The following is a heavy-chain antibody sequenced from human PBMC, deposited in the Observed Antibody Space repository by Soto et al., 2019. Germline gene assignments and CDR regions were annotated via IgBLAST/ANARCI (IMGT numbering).Heavy chain of an antibody. CDR1: GGSISSGGYY. J-gene: IGHJ6*02. CDR2: IYYSGST. D-gene: IGHD3-9*01. CDR3: ARGGSEIRYFAWLSTYYYYYGMDV. Sequence: LSLTCTVSGGSISSGGYYWSWIRQHPGKGLEWIGYIYYSGSTYYNPSLKSRVTISVDTSKNQFSLKLSSVTAADTAVYYCARGGSEIRYFAWLSTYYYYYGMDVWGQGTTVTVSS. V-gene: IGHV4-31*02.